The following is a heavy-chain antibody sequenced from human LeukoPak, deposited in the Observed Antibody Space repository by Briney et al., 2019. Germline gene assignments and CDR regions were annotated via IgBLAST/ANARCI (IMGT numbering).Heavy chain of an antibody. V-gene: IGHV3-64*01. CDR2: ISSNGGST. CDR3: ARALAAAGRGNDY. J-gene: IGHJ4*02. Sequence: GGSLRLSCAASGFTLSSYAMSWVRQAPGKGLEYVSAISSNGGSTYYANSVKGRFTISRDNSKNTLYLQMGSLRVEDMAVYYCARALAAAGRGNDYWGQGTLVTVSS. CDR1: GFTLSSYA. D-gene: IGHD6-13*01.